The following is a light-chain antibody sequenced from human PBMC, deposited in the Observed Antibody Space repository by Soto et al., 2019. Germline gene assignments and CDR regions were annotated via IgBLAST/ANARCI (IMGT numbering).Light chain of an antibody. V-gene: IGLV1-40*01. CDR3: QSYDSSLIGVV. CDR2: GNT. CDR1: SSNIGAGYD. Sequence: QAVLTQPPSVSGAPGQRVTISCNGSSSNIGAGYDVHWYQQLPGTAPKLLIFGNTNRPSGVPDRFSGSKSGTSASLAITGLQAEDEADYYCQSYDSSLIGVVFGGGTKVTVL. J-gene: IGLJ2*01.